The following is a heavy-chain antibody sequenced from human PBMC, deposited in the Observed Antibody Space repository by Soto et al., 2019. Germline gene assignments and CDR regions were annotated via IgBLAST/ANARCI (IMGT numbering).Heavy chain of an antibody. V-gene: IGHV1-46*03. Sequence: ASVKVSCKASGYTFTIYYMHWVRQAPGQGLEWMGIINPSGGSTAYPQKFQGRVTLTRDTSTSTVYMELSSLTSEDTAVYYCASSLPRDTLEYYFDYWGQGTLVTVSS. CDR3: ASSLPRDTLEYYFDY. J-gene: IGHJ4*02. D-gene: IGHD5-18*01. CDR2: INPSGGST. CDR1: GYTFTIYY.